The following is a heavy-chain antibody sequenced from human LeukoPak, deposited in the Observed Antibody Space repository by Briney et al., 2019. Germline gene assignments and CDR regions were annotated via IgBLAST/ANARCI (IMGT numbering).Heavy chain of an antibody. Sequence: GGSLRLSCAASGFTFSNTWMNWVRQAPGKGLEWVGRIKSKTDGGTTDYAAPVKGRFTISRDDSKNTLYLQMNSLRAEDTAVYYCAKVRLYCSGGSSCYYHPFDYWGQGTLVTVSS. CDR3: AKVRLYCSGGSSCYYHPFDY. CDR2: IKSKTDGGTT. D-gene: IGHD2-15*01. J-gene: IGHJ4*02. V-gene: IGHV3-15*07. CDR1: GFTFSNTW.